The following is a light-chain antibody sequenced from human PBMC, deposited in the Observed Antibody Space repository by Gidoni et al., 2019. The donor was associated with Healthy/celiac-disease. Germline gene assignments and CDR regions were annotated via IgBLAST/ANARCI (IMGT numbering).Light chain of an antibody. Sequence: EIVLTQSPGTLSLSPGERATLSCRASQSVSSSYLAWYQQKPGQAPRLLIYGASSRATGIPDRFSGSGSGTDFTLTISRLEPEDCAVYYCQQYGSSPTWTFGQXTKVEIK. CDR3: QQYGSSPTWT. CDR2: GAS. J-gene: IGKJ1*01. V-gene: IGKV3-20*01. CDR1: QSVSSSY.